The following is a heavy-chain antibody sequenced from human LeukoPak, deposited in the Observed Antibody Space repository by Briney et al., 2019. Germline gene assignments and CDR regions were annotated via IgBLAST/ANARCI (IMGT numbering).Heavy chain of an antibody. Sequence: SETLSLTCAVYGGSFSGYYWSWIRQPPGKGLEWIGEINHSGSTNYNPSLKSRVTISVDTSKNQFSLKLSSVTAADTAVYYCARDFRIAAAGTRYYMDVWGKGTTVTISS. CDR1: GGSFSGYY. V-gene: IGHV4-34*01. CDR2: INHSGST. J-gene: IGHJ6*03. CDR3: ARDFRIAAAGTRYYMDV. D-gene: IGHD6-13*01.